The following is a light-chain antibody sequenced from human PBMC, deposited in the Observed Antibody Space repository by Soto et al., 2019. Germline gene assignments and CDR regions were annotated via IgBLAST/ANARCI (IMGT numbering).Light chain of an antibody. V-gene: IGLV1-44*01. Sequence: QSVLTQPPSASGTPGQRVTISCSGGISNIGSNTVQWYQQVPGTAPKVLIYAIDQRPSGVPDRFSGSKSGTSASLAISGLQSEDEADYYCAAWDDSLKSWLFGGGTQLTVL. CDR2: AID. CDR1: ISNIGSNT. J-gene: IGLJ3*02. CDR3: AAWDDSLKSWL.